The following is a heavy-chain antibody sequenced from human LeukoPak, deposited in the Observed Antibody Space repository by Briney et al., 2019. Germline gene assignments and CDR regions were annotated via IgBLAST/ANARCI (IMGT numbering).Heavy chain of an antibody. CDR2: ITAGGTDT. V-gene: IGHV3-23*01. CDR3: AKDVGGGSDY. D-gene: IGHD3-16*01. J-gene: IGHJ4*02. Sequence: PGGSLRLSCVASGFTFDVYAMNWVRQAPGKGLEWVSSITAGGTDTYYADSVRGRFTISRDNSKNTLYLQMNSLRAEDTAVYYCAKDVGGGSDYWGQGTLVTVSS. CDR1: GFTFDVYA.